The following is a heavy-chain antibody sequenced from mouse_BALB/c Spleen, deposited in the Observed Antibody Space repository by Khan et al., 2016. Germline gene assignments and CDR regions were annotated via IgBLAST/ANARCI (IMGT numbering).Heavy chain of an antibody. CDR1: GFNIKDTF. J-gene: IGHJ2*01. V-gene: IGHV14-3*02. CDR3: ARRGPRYNYGSTYGY. D-gene: IGHD1-1*01. Sequence: EVQLQESGAELVKPGASVKLSCTASGFNIKDTFMHWVKQRPEQGLEWIGRIDPANGNTRYDPKFQGKATITADTSSNTAYLQLSSLTSEDTAVYYCARRGPRYNYGSTYGYWGQGTTLTVSS. CDR2: IDPANGNT.